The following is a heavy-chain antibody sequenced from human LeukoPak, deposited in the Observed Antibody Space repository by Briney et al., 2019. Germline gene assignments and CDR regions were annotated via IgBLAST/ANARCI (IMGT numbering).Heavy chain of an antibody. CDR3: AKATTPTISRYYFDD. CDR2: ISSSSSYI. V-gene: IGHV3-21*04. CDR1: GFTFSSYS. D-gene: IGHD3-3*01. J-gene: IGHJ4*02. Sequence: GGSLRLSCAASGFTFSSYSMNWVRQAPGKGLEWVSCISSSSSYIYYADSVKGRFTISRDNAKNSLYLQMNSLRAEDTAVYYCAKATTPTISRYYFDDWGQGTLVTVSS.